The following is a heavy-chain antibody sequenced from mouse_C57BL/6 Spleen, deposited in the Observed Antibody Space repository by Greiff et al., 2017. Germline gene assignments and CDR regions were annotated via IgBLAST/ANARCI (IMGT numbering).Heavy chain of an antibody. D-gene: IGHD3-2*02. V-gene: IGHV1-50*01. Sequence: QVQLQQPGAELVKPGASVKLSCTASGYTFTSYWMQWVKQRPGQGLEWIGEIDPSDGYTNYNQKFQGKATSTVDTSSSTAYMQLSSLTAEDSAVYYGARSGQVRLPDDWGQGTTLTVSS. J-gene: IGHJ2*01. CDR1: GYTFTSYW. CDR2: IDPSDGYT. CDR3: ARSGQVRLPDD.